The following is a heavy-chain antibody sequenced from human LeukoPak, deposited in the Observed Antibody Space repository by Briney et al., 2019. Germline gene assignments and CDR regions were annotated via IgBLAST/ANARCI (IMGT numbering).Heavy chain of an antibody. CDR1: GFTFSSYV. V-gene: IGHV3-23*01. CDR3: APAGDCGDDCHQYHYFDY. CDR2: INSNGGST. D-gene: IGHD2-21*02. Sequence: PGGSLRLSCAASGFTFSSYVMNWVRQALGKGLEWVSTINSNGGSTYYADSVKGRFTISRDNSKNTLYLQMNSLRAEDTAVYYCAPAGDCGDDCHQYHYFDYWGQGTLVTVSS. J-gene: IGHJ4*02.